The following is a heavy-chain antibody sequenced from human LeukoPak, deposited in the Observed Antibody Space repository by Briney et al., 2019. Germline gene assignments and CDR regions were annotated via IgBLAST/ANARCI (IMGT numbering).Heavy chain of an antibody. CDR2: INPSGGST. J-gene: IGHJ4*02. Sequence: ASVKVSCKASGYTFTSYYMHWVRQPPAQGLEWMGIINPSGGSTSYAQKFQGRVTMTRDTSTSTVYMELSSLRSEDTAVYYCARVDTAMVSIDYWGQGTLVTVSS. D-gene: IGHD5-18*01. CDR3: ARVDTAMVSIDY. CDR1: GYTFTSYY. V-gene: IGHV1-46*01.